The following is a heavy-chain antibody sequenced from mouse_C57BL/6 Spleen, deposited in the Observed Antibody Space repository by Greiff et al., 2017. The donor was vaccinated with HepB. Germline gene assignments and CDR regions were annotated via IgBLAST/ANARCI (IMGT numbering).Heavy chain of an antibody. CDR3: ASPYSNYGAMDY. Sequence: VQLKQSGAELVMPGASVKLSCKASGYTFTSYWMHWVKQRPGQGLEWIGEIDPSDSYTNYNQKFKGKSTLTVDKSSSTAYMQLSSLTSEDSAVYYCASPYSNYGAMDYWGQGTSVTVSS. J-gene: IGHJ4*01. V-gene: IGHV1-69*01. CDR1: GYTFTSYW. CDR2: IDPSDSYT. D-gene: IGHD2-5*01.